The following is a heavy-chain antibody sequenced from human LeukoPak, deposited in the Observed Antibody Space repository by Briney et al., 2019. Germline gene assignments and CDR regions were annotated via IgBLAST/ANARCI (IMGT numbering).Heavy chain of an antibody. CDR2: ISWNSGSI. CDR1: GLTFDDYA. V-gene: IGHV3-9*01. J-gene: IGHJ3*02. D-gene: IGHD3-16*02. CDR3: AKGLFLRLGELSLYHDAFDI. Sequence: GRSLRLFCAASGLTFDDYAMHWVRQAPGKGLEWVSGISWNSGSIGYADSVKGRFTISRDNAKNSLYLQMNSLRAEDTALYYCAKGLFLRLGELSLYHDAFDIWGQGTMVTVSS.